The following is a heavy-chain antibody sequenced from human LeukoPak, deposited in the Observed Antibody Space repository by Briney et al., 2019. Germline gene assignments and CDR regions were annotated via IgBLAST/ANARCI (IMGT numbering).Heavy chain of an antibody. D-gene: IGHD5-18*01. CDR1: GGSISSYY. CDR3: ARHLGYSYGFLDAFDI. Sequence: SETLSLTCTVSGGSISSYYWSWIRQPPGKGLEWIGYIYYSGSTNYNPSLKSRVTISVDTSENQFSLKLSSVTAADTAVYYCARHLGYSYGFLDAFDIRGQGTMVTVSS. V-gene: IGHV4-59*08. CDR2: IYYSGST. J-gene: IGHJ3*02.